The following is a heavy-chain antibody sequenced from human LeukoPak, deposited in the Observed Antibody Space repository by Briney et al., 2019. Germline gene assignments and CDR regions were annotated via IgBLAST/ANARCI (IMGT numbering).Heavy chain of an antibody. Sequence: PSETLSLTCAVYGGSFSGYYWNWIRQRPGKGLEWIGEINHSGSTNYNPSLKSRVTISVDTSKNQFSLKLSSVTAADTAVYYCARGEVGKDYWGQGTLVTVSS. J-gene: IGHJ4*02. V-gene: IGHV4-34*01. CDR3: ARGEVGKDY. CDR1: GGSFSGYY. D-gene: IGHD1-26*01. CDR2: INHSGST.